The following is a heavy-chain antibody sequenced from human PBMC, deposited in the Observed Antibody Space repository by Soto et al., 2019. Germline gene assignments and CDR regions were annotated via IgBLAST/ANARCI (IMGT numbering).Heavy chain of an antibody. J-gene: IGHJ4*02. Sequence: PSETLSLTCAVYGGSFSGYYWSWIRQPPGKGLEWIGEINHSGSTNYNPSLKSRVTISVDTSKNQFSLKLSSVTAADTAVYYCARGKRKKQQLVTRGSYYMFDYWGQGTLVTVSS. V-gene: IGHV4-34*01. D-gene: IGHD6-13*01. CDR3: ARGKRKKQQLVTRGSYYMFDY. CDR2: INHSGST. CDR1: GGSFSGYY.